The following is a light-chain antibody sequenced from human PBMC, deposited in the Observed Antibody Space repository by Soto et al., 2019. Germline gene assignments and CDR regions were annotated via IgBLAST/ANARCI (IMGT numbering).Light chain of an antibody. CDR1: QTISSS. CDR3: QQRINWPLT. CDR2: EAS. J-gene: IGKJ4*01. Sequence: EIVLTQSPATLSSSPGERATISCRASQTISSSLTWYQQKPGQAPRLLIYEASNRASGIPARFSGSGSGADFTLTISSLEPEDFAIYYCQQRINWPLTFGGGTKVEIK. V-gene: IGKV3-11*01.